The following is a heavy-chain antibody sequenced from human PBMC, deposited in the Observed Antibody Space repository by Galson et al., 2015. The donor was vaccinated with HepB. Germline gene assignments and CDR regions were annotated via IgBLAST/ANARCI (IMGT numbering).Heavy chain of an antibody. CDR2: ISGSGTTT. CDR1: GFTFSSYA. Sequence: SLRLSCAASGFTFSSYAMTWVRQAPAKGLEWVSTISGSGTTTYYADSMKGRFTRSRDNSKNTGYLQMNSLRVEDTALYYCAKGWEAAAGTNGMDAWGQGTTVTVFS. V-gene: IGHV3-23*01. D-gene: IGHD6-13*01. J-gene: IGHJ6*02. CDR3: AKGWEAAAGTNGMDA.